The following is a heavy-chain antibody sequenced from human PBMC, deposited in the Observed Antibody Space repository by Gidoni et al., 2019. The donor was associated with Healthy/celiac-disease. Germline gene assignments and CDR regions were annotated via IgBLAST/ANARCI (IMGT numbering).Heavy chain of an antibody. J-gene: IGHJ1*01. CDR1: GFTFSRYS. D-gene: IGHD3-22*01. Sequence: EVQLVESGGGLVKPGGFLRLSCAASGFTFSRYSMNWVRQAPGKGLEWVSAISSSSSYIYYADSVKGRFTISRDNAKNSLYLQMNSLRAEDTAVYYCARDYYYDSSGYYHPERYFQHWGQGTLVTVSS. CDR3: ARDYYYDSSGYYHPERYFQH. CDR2: ISSSSSYI. V-gene: IGHV3-21*01.